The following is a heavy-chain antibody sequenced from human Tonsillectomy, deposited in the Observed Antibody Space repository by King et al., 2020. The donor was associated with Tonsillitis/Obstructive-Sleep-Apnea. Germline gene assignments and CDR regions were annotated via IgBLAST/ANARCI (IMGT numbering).Heavy chain of an antibody. V-gene: IGHV3-43*02. CDR1: GFTFDDYA. CDR3: AGDNRPGDGAFDI. D-gene: IGHD7-27*01. Sequence: QLVQSGGGVVQPGGSLRLSCAASGFTFDDYAMAWVRQAPGKGLEWVSLTTGNGDIAHYAGSVRGRFTISRDNSKNSLYLQMNNLRTEDTAFYYCAGDNRPGDGAFDIWGQGTMVTVSS. J-gene: IGHJ3*02. CDR2: TTGNGDIA.